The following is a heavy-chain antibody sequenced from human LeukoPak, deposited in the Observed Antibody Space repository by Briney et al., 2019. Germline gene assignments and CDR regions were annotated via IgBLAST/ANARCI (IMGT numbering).Heavy chain of an antibody. Sequence: PSETLSLTCTVSGGSISSYYWSWIRQPPGKGLEWIGYIYYSGSTNYNPSLRSRVTIPVDTSKNQFSLKLSSVTAADTAVYYCARHTEGDIVVVPAAWGSDWFDPWGQGTLVTVSS. CDR2: IYYSGST. CDR1: GGSISSYY. V-gene: IGHV4-59*08. CDR3: ARHTEGDIVVVPAAWGSDWFDP. D-gene: IGHD2-2*01. J-gene: IGHJ5*02.